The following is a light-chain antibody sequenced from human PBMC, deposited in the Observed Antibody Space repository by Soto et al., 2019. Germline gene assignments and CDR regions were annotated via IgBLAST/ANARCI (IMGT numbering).Light chain of an antibody. Sequence: EIVLTQSPGTVSLSPGERATLSCRASQSLSSNKCLVWYQQKPGQAPRLLIYGASSRATGIPDRFSGSGSGTDLTLTISRLEPQDFEVYYCHQFDISPRTFGQGTKVKI. CDR1: QSLSSNKC. V-gene: IGKV3-20*01. CDR3: HQFDISPRT. J-gene: IGKJ1*01. CDR2: GAS.